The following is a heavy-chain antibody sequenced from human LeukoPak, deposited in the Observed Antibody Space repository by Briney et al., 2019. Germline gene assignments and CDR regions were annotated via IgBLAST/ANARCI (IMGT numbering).Heavy chain of an antibody. CDR3: ARGDSSGYYYFDY. J-gene: IGHJ4*02. D-gene: IGHD3-22*01. V-gene: IGHV4-34*01. Sequence: PSETLSLTCAVYGGSFSGYYWSWIRQPPGKGLEWIGEINHSGSTYYNPSLKSRVTISVDTSKNQFSLKLSSVTAADTAVYYCARGDSSGYYYFDYWGQGTLVTVSS. CDR1: GGSFSGYY. CDR2: INHSGST.